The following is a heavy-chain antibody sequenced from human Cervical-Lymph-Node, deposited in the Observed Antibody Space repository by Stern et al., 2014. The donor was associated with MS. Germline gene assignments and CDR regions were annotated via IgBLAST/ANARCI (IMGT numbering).Heavy chain of an antibody. CDR1: GFTFSSYA. CDR2: ISGSGYST. D-gene: IGHD6-19*01. CDR3: AKSEQWLVPNWFDP. V-gene: IGHV3-23*04. Sequence: VQLVESGGDLVQPGGSLRLSCAASGFTFSSYAMSWVRQAPGKGLEWVSSISGSGYSTYYADSVKGRFTISRDNSTNTLYLQMNSLRAEDAAVYYCAKSEQWLVPNWFDPWGQGTLVTVSS. J-gene: IGHJ5*02.